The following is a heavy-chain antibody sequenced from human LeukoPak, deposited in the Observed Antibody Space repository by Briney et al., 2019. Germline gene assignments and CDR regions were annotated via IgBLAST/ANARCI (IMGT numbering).Heavy chain of an antibody. D-gene: IGHD3-3*01. Sequence: SETLSLTCTVSGGSISSYYWSWIRQPPGKGLEWIGYIYYSGSTNYNPSLKSRVTILVDTSKNQFSLKLSSVTAADTAVYYCARVLPYYYYGMDVWGQGTTVTVSS. J-gene: IGHJ6*02. V-gene: IGHV4-59*01. CDR1: GGSISSYY. CDR2: IYYSGST. CDR3: ARVLPYYYYGMDV.